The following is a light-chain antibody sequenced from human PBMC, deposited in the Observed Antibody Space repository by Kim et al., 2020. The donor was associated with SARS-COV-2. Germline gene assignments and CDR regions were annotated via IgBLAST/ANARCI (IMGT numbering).Light chain of an antibody. J-gene: IGKJ2*01. Sequence: SPWESATLSCRASQTLSSNLAWYQQKPGQAPRLLIYGAFTRATGIPVRFTGSGSGTEFTHTISSLQSEDSAIYYCQQYANWHPYTFGQGTKLEI. V-gene: IGKV3-15*01. CDR2: GAF. CDR3: QQYANWHPYT. CDR1: QTLSSN.